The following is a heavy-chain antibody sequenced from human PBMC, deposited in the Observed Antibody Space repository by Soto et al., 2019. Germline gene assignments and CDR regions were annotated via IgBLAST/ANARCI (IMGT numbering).Heavy chain of an antibody. Sequence: SETLSLTCTVSGGSISSYYWSWIRQPPGKGLEWIGYIYYSGSTNYNPSLKSRVTISVDTSKNQFSLKLSSVTAADTAVYYCARVAVAGYYFDYWGQGTLVTVSS. J-gene: IGHJ4*02. V-gene: IGHV4-59*01. D-gene: IGHD6-19*01. CDR1: GGSISSYY. CDR2: IYYSGST. CDR3: ARVAVAGYYFDY.